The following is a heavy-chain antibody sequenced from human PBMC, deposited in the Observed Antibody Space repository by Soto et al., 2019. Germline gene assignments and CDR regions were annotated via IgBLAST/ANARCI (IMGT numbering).Heavy chain of an antibody. Sequence: GGSLRLSCAASGFTFSSYWMSWVRQAPGKGLEWVANIKQDGSEKYYVDSVKGRFTISRDNAKNSLYLQMNSLRAEDTAVYYCARRLVVVTAQTDAFDIWGQGTMVTVSS. CDR2: IKQDGSEK. CDR1: GFTFSSYW. V-gene: IGHV3-7*01. CDR3: ARRLVVVTAQTDAFDI. J-gene: IGHJ3*02. D-gene: IGHD2-21*02.